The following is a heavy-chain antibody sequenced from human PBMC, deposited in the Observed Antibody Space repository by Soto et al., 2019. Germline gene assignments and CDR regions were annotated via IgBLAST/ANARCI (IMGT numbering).Heavy chain of an antibody. CDR1: GFTFSSYW. J-gene: IGHJ5*02. CDR2: IKQDGSEK. Sequence: EVQMVESGGGLVQPGGSLRLSCAASGFTFSSYWMSWVRQAPGKGLEWVANIKQDGSEKYYVDSVKGRFTISRDNAKNSLYLQMYSLRAEDTAVYYCAREGDYPYNWFDPWGQGTLVTVSS. D-gene: IGHD4-17*01. CDR3: AREGDYPYNWFDP. V-gene: IGHV3-7*04.